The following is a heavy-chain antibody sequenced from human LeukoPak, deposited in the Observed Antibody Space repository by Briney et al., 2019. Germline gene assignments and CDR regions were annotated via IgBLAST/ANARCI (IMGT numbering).Heavy chain of an antibody. D-gene: IGHD3-3*01. CDR2: IKTKSDGGTT. J-gene: IGHJ4*02. V-gene: IGHV3-15*05. CDR1: GFTFRNAW. Sequence: PGGSLRLSCVGSGFTFRNAWMSWVRQAPGKGLQWVGRIKTKSDGGTTDYAAPVNGRFTMSRDDSKDTLYLQMNSLTTEDTAVYYCTTVAFSYGEWLPLDYWGQGILVTVSS. CDR3: TTVAFSYGEWLPLDY.